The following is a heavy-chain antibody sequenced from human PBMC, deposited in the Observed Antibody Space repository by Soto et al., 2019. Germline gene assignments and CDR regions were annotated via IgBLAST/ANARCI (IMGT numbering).Heavy chain of an antibody. Sequence: QVQLVQSGAEVKKPGSSVKVSCKASGGTFSNYAIAWVRQAPGQGLEWMGGLIPISGTTNYAQKFQGRVTITPDESPSTDYMELRCLRSEYTAVDDCARRPYGYYEKCGNYYAEYFQQWGQGSLVTVSS. J-gene: IGHJ1*01. CDR1: GGTFSNYA. CDR3: ARRPYGYYEKCGNYYAEYFQQ. CDR2: LIPISGTT. V-gene: IGHV1-69*05. D-gene: IGHD3-22*01.